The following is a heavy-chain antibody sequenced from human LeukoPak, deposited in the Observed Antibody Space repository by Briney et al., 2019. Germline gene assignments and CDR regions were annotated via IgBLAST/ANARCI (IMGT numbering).Heavy chain of an antibody. J-gene: IGHJ4*02. CDR1: GGSISSYY. V-gene: IGHV4-59*08. CDR2: IYYSGST. CDR3: ARLGIGVVPTAMLGDYYFDY. D-gene: IGHD2-2*01. Sequence: SETLSLTCTVSGGSISSYYWSWIRQPPGKGLEYIGNIYYSGSTNYNPSLKSRVTISVDTSKNQFSLNLTSVTAADTAVYYCARLGIGVVPTAMLGDYYFDYWGQGTLVTVSS.